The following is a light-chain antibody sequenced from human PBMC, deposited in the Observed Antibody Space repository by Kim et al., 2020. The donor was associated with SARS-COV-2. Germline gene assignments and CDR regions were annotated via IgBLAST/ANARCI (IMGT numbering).Light chain of an antibody. CDR3: QQYGSTPPIT. J-gene: IGKJ5*01. CDR1: QHVSSGY. V-gene: IGKV3-20*01. CDR2: GGA. Sequence: RTALSCSSGQHVSSGYLSWCQQKPRHAPRILIYGGASRTAGSPDRFSGGGSGTDFSLTISRLVPDDFAVYYCQQYGSTPPITFGQGTRLEIK.